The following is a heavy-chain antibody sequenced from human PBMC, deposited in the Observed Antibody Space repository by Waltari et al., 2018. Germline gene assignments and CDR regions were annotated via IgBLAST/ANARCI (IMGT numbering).Heavy chain of an antibody. J-gene: IGHJ3*02. Sequence: QITLKESGPTLVNPTQPLTLTCTFYGFSVSTTGLCVGWIRLPPGKALEWLALIYWNDYKRYRPSLKRRLTITKETAKNQVVLTMTNMDPVDTATYYCAHDKWDLLSGDAFDIWGQGTMVTVSS. CDR1: GFSVSTTGLC. CDR2: IYWNDYK. D-gene: IGHD1-26*01. V-gene: IGHV2-5*01. CDR3: AHDKWDLLSGDAFDI.